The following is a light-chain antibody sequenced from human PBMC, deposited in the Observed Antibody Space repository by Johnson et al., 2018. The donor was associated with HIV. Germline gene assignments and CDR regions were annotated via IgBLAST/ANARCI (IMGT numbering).Light chain of an antibody. Sequence: QSVLTQPPSVSAAPGQKVTVSCSGSSSNIGNNYVSWYQQLPGTAPKLLIYDNNKRPSGIPDRFSGSKSGTSATLDITGLPTGDEADYYCGTWDSSLSAGEYVFGTGTKVTVL. J-gene: IGLJ1*01. CDR2: DNN. CDR3: GTWDSSLSAGEYV. CDR1: SSNIGNNY. V-gene: IGLV1-51*01.